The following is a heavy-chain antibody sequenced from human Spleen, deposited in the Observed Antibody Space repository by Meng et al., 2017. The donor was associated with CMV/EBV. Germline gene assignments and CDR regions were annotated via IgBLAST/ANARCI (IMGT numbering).Heavy chain of an antibody. J-gene: IGHJ4*02. D-gene: IGHD3-22*01. Sequence: GESLKISCVGSGYSFGNYAMHWVRQAPGKGLEWVAVISYDGDKKFYTDSVKGRFTISRDNSRNTVILQMNSLRTEDTAVYYCARVYYDSTNYYFSFGYWGQGTLVTVSS. CDR1: GYSFGNYA. V-gene: IGHV3-30*04. CDR2: ISYDGDKK. CDR3: ARVYYDSTNYYFSFGY.